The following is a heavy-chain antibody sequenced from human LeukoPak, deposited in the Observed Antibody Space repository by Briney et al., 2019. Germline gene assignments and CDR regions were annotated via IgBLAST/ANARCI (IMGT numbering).Heavy chain of an antibody. Sequence: SQTLSLTCTVSGGSISSGSYYWSWIRQPAGKGLEWIGRIYTSGSTNYNPSLKSRVTISVDTSKNQFSLKLSSVTAADTAVYYCARHHGDYVLAFDIWGQGTMVTVSS. J-gene: IGHJ3*02. V-gene: IGHV4-61*02. D-gene: IGHD4-17*01. CDR3: ARHHGDYVLAFDI. CDR2: IYTSGST. CDR1: GGSISSGSYY.